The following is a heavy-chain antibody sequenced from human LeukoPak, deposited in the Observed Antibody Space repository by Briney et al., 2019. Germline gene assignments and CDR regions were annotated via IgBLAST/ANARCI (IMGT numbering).Heavy chain of an antibody. J-gene: IGHJ4*02. CDR3: PKGRTLDY. CDR2: VSNSGSST. V-gene: IGHV3-23*01. Sequence: PGGSLRLSCAASGFTFSTYAMSWGRQAPGKGLGRDSAVSNSGSSTYCADSVKRRLTNARHTYNHTQYRQINSQRDEDTAVYHCPKGRTLDYRGQRTLVTVSS. CDR1: GFTFSTYA.